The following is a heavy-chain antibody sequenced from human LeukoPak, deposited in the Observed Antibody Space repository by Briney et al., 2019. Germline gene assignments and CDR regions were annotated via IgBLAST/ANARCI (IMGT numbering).Heavy chain of an antibody. CDR3: TTDPVAVAVIKGVTWFDP. CDR1: GFTFSNAW. Sequence: PGGSLRLSCAASGFTFSNAWMSWVRQAPGKGLEWVGQIKTKADGGTTDYAAPVKGRFTISRDDSENTLYLQMNSLKTEDTAVYYCTTDPVAVAVIKGVTWFDPWGQGTLVTVSS. J-gene: IGHJ5*02. V-gene: IGHV3-15*01. CDR2: IKTKADGGTT. D-gene: IGHD6-19*01.